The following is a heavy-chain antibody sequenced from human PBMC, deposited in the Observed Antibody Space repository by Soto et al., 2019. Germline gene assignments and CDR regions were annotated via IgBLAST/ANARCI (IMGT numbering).Heavy chain of an antibody. Sequence: GASVKVSCKASGGTFSSYAISWVRQAPGQGLEWMVGIIPIFGTANYAQKFQGRVTITADESTSTAYMELSSLRSEDTAVYYCASSRAAAENNWFDPWGQGTLVTVSS. D-gene: IGHD6-13*01. J-gene: IGHJ5*02. CDR2: IIPIFGTA. CDR3: ASSRAAAENNWFDP. CDR1: GGTFSSYA. V-gene: IGHV1-69*13.